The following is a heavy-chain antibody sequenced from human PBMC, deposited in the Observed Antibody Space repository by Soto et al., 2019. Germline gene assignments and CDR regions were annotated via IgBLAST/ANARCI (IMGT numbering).Heavy chain of an antibody. CDR3: ARDLELRGYWFDP. V-gene: IGHV1-69*13. CDR2: IIPIFGTA. J-gene: IGHJ5*02. D-gene: IGHD1-7*01. CDR1: GGTFSSYA. Sequence: SVKVSCKASGGTFSSYAISWVRQAPGQGLEWMGGIIPIFGTANYAQKFQGRVTITADESTSTAYMELSSLRSEDTAVYYCARDLELRGYWFDPWGQGTLVTVS.